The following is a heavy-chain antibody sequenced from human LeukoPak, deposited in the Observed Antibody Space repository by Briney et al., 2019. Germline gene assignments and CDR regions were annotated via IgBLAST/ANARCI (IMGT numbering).Heavy chain of an antibody. CDR3: ARDSAGGSSALYYFDY. Sequence: GGSLRLSCAASGFTFSDYYLSWIRRAPGKGLEWVSYISSSGGTIYYADSVKGRFTISRDNAKNSLYLQMNSLRAEDTAVYYCARDSAGGSSALYYFDYWGQGTLVTVSS. CDR2: ISSSGGTI. CDR1: GFTFSDYY. J-gene: IGHJ4*02. D-gene: IGHD2-2*01. V-gene: IGHV3-11*01.